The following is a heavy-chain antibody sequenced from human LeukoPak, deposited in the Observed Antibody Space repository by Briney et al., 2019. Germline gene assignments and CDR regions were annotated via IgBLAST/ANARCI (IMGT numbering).Heavy chain of an antibody. V-gene: IGHV3-30-3*01. J-gene: IGHJ4*02. CDR1: GVTFSSHA. Sequence: GGSLRLSCAASGVTFSSHAMHWVRQAPGKGLEWVAVISYDGSNKYYADSVKGRFTISRDNSKNTLYLQMNSLRAEDTAVYYCARDLLDTAKFDYWGQGTLVTVSS. CDR2: ISYDGSNK. CDR3: ARDLLDTAKFDY. D-gene: IGHD5-18*01.